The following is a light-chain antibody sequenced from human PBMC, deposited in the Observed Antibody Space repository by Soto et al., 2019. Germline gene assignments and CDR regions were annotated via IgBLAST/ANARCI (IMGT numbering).Light chain of an antibody. CDR3: QHRSNWPLT. V-gene: IGKV3-11*01. CDR1: QSISSY. CDR2: DAS. Sequence: EIVLTQSPATLSLSPGERATLSCRASQSISSYLAWYQQKPGQAPRLLIYDASNRATGIPARFSGSGSGTDFTLTISSLEPEDFAVYYCQHRSNWPLTFGGGTKVEIK. J-gene: IGKJ4*01.